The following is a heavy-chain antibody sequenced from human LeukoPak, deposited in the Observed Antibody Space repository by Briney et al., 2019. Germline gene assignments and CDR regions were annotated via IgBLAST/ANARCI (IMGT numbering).Heavy chain of an antibody. J-gene: IGHJ4*02. CDR1: GFTFSSYE. CDR3: AKETARLRFPDY. Sequence: AGGSLRLSCAASGFTFSSYEMNWVRQAPGKGLEWVSYISSSGSTIYYADSVKGRFTISRDNSKNTLYLQMNSLRAEDTAVYYCAKETARLRFPDYWGQGTLVTVSS. V-gene: IGHV3-48*03. CDR2: ISSSGSTI. D-gene: IGHD5-12*01.